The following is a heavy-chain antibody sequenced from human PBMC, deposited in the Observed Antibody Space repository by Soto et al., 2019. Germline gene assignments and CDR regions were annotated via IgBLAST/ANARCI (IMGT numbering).Heavy chain of an antibody. CDR3: ARHGSYGDYAYYGMDV. Sequence: SETLSLTCTVSGGSISSSSYYWGWIRQPPGKGLEWIGSIYYSGSTYYNPSLKSRVTISVDTSKNQFSLKLSSVTAADTAVYYCARHGSYGDYAYYGMDVWGQGTTVTVSS. D-gene: IGHD4-17*01. CDR2: IYYSGST. J-gene: IGHJ6*02. CDR1: GGSISSSSYY. V-gene: IGHV4-39*01.